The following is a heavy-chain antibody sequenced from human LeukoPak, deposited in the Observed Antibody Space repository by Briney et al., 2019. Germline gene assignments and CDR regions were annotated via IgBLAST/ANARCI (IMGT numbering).Heavy chain of an antibody. D-gene: IGHD4-17*01. CDR2: INHSGSA. V-gene: IGHV4-34*01. CDR3: ARGQGTVTTH. CDR1: GGSFSGYY. Sequence: ASETLSLTCAVSGGSFSGYYWTWIRQPPGKGLEWIGEINHSGSANYNPSLKSRATISLDTSKNQFSLKLSSVTAADTAVYYCARGQGTVTTHWGQGTLVTVSS. J-gene: IGHJ4*02.